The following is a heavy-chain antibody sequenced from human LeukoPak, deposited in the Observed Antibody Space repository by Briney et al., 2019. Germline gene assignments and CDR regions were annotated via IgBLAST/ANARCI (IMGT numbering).Heavy chain of an antibody. D-gene: IGHD3-10*01. CDR2: INHSGST. V-gene: IGHV4-34*01. Sequence: SETLSLTCAVHGGSFSGYYWSWIRQPSGKGLEWIGEINHSGSTNYNPSLKSRVTISVDTSKNQFSLKLSSVTAADTAVYYCARGFGLLWFGESYYFDYWGQGTLVTVSS. CDR1: GGSFSGYY. J-gene: IGHJ4*02. CDR3: ARGFGLLWFGESYYFDY.